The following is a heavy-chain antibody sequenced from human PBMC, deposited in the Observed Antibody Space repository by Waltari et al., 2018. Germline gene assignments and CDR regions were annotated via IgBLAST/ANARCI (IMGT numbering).Heavy chain of an antibody. V-gene: IGHV3-23*01. CDR1: GFTFSSYA. J-gene: IGHJ4*02. Sequence: EVQLLESGGGLVQPGGSLRLSCAPSGFTFSSYAISGGRQAPGKGLEWVSSISGRCGSTYSADSVKGRFTISRDNSKNTLYLQMNSLRAEDTAVYYCARERTTATTTYFQYWGQGTLVTVSS. CDR2: ISGRCGST. D-gene: IGHD4-17*01. CDR3: ARERTTATTTYFQY.